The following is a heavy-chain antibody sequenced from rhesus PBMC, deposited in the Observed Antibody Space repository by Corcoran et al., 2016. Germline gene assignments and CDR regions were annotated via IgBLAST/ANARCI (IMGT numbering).Heavy chain of an antibody. Sequence: QVQLQESGPGAVKPSETLSLTCAVSGGSISDNYRWSWIRQPPGKGLEWIGFIYGSSTSTNYNPSLQSRVTISTDTSKNQFSLKLSSVTAADTAVYYCARVAAFDYWGQGVLVTVSS. J-gene: IGHJ4*01. V-gene: IGHV4S10*01. D-gene: IGHD4-29*01. CDR3: ARVAAFDY. CDR1: GGSISDNYR. CDR2: IYGSSTST.